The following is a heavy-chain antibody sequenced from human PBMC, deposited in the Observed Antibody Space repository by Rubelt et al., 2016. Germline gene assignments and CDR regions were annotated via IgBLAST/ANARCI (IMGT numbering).Heavy chain of an antibody. CDR1: GFTSSSYW. J-gene: IGHJ3*02. CDR3: FDI. CDR2: INQDGTTK. V-gene: IGHV3-7*01. D-gene: IGHD3-9*01. Sequence: EVRLVESGGGLVQPGGSLRLSCAASGFTSSSYWMTWVRQAPGKGLEWVANINQDGTTKYYGDFVNMQRNGLRAEDTAGYYCTRDADYLESNMHYDAFDIWGQGTTVTVSS.